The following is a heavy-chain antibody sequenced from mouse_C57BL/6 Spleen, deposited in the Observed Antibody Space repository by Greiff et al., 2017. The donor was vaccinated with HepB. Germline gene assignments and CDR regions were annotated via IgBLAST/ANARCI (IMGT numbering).Heavy chain of an antibody. J-gene: IGHJ2*01. CDR3: TRDLITTVVATPFDY. CDR2: ISSGGDYI. V-gene: IGHV5-9-1*02. Sequence: EVQGVESGEGLVKPGGSLKLSCAASGFTFSSYAMSWVRQTPEKRLEWVAYISSGGDYIYYADTVKGRFTISRDNARNTLYLQMSSLKSEDTAMYYCTRDLITTVVATPFDYWGQGTTLTVSS. D-gene: IGHD1-1*01. CDR1: GFTFSSYA.